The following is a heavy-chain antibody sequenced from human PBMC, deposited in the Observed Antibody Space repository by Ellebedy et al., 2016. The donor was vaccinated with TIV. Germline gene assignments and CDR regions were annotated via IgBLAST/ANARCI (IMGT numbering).Heavy chain of an antibody. J-gene: IGHJ4*02. CDR3: AGDRDHGTFDY. D-gene: IGHD1-14*01. V-gene: IGHV1-3*01. CDR2: INAGNGNT. CDR1: GYTFTSYA. Sequence: AASVKVSCKASGYTFTSYAMHWVRQAPGQRLEWMGWINAGNGNTKYSQKLQGRVTITRDTSASTAYMELSSLRSEDTAVYYCAGDRDHGTFDYWGQGTLVTVSS.